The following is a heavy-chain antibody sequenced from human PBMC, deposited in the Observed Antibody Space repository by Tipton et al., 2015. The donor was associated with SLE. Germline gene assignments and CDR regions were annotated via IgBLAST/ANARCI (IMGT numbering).Heavy chain of an antibody. CDR3: ALQRGYSYGFDY. CDR1: GFTFSSYA. Sequence: GSPRLSCAASGFTFSSYAMNWVRQAPGKGLEWVSGIYGDGSSTYYADSVRGRFTISRDNSKNTLYPQMHSLRAEDTAVYYCALQRGYSYGFDYWGQGTLVTVSS. CDR2: IYGDGSST. J-gene: IGHJ4*02. D-gene: IGHD5-18*01. V-gene: IGHV3-23*03.